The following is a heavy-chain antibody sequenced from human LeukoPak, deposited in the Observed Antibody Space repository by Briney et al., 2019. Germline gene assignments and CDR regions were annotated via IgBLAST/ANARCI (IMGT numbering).Heavy chain of an antibody. CDR1: GFTFSSYA. Sequence: PGGSLRLSCAASGFTFSSYAMSWVRQAPGKGLEWVGRIKSVTDGGTTDYAAPVKGRFTISRGDPKNTLYLQMNGLKIEDTGVYYCTTPGAARFDSWGQGTLVTVSS. J-gene: IGHJ4*02. CDR2: IKSVTDGGTT. CDR3: TTPGAARFDS. D-gene: IGHD6-6*01. V-gene: IGHV3-15*01.